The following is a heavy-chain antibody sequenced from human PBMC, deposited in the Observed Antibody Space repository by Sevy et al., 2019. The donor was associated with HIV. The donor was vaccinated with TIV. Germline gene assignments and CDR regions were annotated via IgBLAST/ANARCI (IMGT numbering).Heavy chain of an antibody. V-gene: IGHV4-61*01. CDR1: GGSVSSGSYY. CDR3: ARVHRYSSGWRPFDY. Sequence: SETLSLTCTVSGGSVSSGSYYWSWIRQPPGKGLEWIGHIYYSGSTNYNPSLKSRVTISVDTSKNQFSLNLSSVTAADTAVYYCARVHRYSSGWRPFDYWGQGTLVTVSS. J-gene: IGHJ4*02. D-gene: IGHD6-19*01. CDR2: IYYSGST.